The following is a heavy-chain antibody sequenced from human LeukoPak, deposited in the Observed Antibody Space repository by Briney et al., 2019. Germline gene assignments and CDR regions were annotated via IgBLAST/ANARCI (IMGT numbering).Heavy chain of an antibody. J-gene: IGHJ4*02. CDR2: ISSSSRTT. CDR3: ARDQNYYDSSGYPSNFDC. V-gene: IGHV3-48*04. CDR1: GFSFSSYS. Sequence: GGSLRLSCAASGFSFSSYSMNWVRQAPGKGLEWVSYISSSSRTTYYVDSVKGRFTISRDNTKNSLYLQMHSLRAEDTAVYYCARDQNYYDSSGYPSNFDCWGQGTLVTVSS. D-gene: IGHD3-22*01.